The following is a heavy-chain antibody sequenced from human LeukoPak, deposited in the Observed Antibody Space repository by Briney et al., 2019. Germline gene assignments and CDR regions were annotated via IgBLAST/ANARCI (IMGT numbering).Heavy chain of an antibody. CDR3: ARYSNYQPLYGMDV. J-gene: IGHJ6*02. CDR1: GGSISSSRYY. CDR2: IYYSGST. Sequence: SEALSLTCTVSGGSISSSRYYWGWIRQPPGKGLEWIGSIYYSGSTYYNPSLKSRVTISVDTSKSQFSLKLTSMTAADTAVYYCARYSNYQPLYGMDVWGQGTTVTVSS. D-gene: IGHD4-11*01. V-gene: IGHV4-39*01.